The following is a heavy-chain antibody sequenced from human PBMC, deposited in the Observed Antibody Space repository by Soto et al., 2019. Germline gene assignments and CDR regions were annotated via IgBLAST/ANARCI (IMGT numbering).Heavy chain of an antibody. CDR1: GLTVSNAY. D-gene: IGHD3-10*01. J-gene: IGHJ6*02. Sequence: EVQLVESGGGLIQPGGSLRLSCAASGLTVSNAYMAWVRQAPGMGLEWVSVIYDNGTTYYADSVKGRFTISRDTSTKTLSLQMDSLRAEDTSVYYCVRPLPAGRNYGLDVWGQGITVTVSS. CDR2: IYDNGTT. CDR3: VRPLPAGRNYGLDV. V-gene: IGHV3-53*01.